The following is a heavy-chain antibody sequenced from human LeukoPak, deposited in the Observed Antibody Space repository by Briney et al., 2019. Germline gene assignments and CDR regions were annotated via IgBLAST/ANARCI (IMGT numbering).Heavy chain of an antibody. CDR2: ISYDGSNK. Sequence: GGSLRLSCAASGFTFSSYAMPWVRQAPGKGLEWVAVISYDGSNKYYADSVKGRFTISRDNSKNTLYLQMNSLRAEDTAVYYCARARPRQYYYDSSGYYGLGYYFDYWGQGTLVTVSS. V-gene: IGHV3-30-3*01. CDR3: ARARPRQYYYDSSGYYGLGYYFDY. CDR1: GFTFSSYA. J-gene: IGHJ4*02. D-gene: IGHD3-22*01.